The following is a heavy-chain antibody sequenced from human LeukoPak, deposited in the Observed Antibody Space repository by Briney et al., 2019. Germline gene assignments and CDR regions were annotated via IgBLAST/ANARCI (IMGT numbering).Heavy chain of an antibody. CDR3: ARGEVVVAATLH. D-gene: IGHD2-15*01. V-gene: IGHV4-61*01. CDR2: IYYSGST. J-gene: IGHJ4*02. Sequence: SETLSLTCTVSGGSVSSGSYYWSWIRQPPGKGLEWIGYIYYSGSTNYNPSLKSRVTISVDTSKNQFSLKLSSVTAADTAVYYCARGEVVVAATLHWGQGTLVTVSS. CDR1: GGSVSSGSYY.